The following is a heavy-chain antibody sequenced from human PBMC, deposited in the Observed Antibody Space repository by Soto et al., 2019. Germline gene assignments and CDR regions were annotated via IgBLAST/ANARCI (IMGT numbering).Heavy chain of an antibody. CDR1: GYTFISYG. J-gene: IGHJ4*02. V-gene: IGHV1-18*01. CDR3: ARDPVAGTYFDY. CDR2: INAFNGNT. Sequence: QVQLVQSGAEVKKPGASVKVSCTASGYTFISYGISWVRQAPGQGLEWMGWINAFNGNTNFAQKLQGRVTMTRDTSTSTAYMEPRSQRSDDTAVYYCARDPVAGTYFDYWGQGTLVTVSS. D-gene: IGHD6-19*01.